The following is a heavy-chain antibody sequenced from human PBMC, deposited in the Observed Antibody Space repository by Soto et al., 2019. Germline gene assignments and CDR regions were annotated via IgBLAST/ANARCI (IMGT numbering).Heavy chain of an antibody. CDR1: GGSVSSGSYY. Sequence: QVQLQESGPGLVKPSETLSLTCTVSGGSVSSGSYYWSWIRQPPGKGLEWLGYIYYSGSTNYNPSLKSRVTISVDTSKNQFSLKLSSVTAADTAVYYGARDSVVVVAARPYYYYGMDVWGQGTTVTVSS. V-gene: IGHV4-61*01. D-gene: IGHD2-15*01. CDR2: IYYSGST. CDR3: ARDSVVVVAARPYYYYGMDV. J-gene: IGHJ6*02.